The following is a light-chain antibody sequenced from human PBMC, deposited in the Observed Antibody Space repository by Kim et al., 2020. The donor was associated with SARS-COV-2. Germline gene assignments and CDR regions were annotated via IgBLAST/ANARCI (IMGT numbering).Light chain of an antibody. CDR1: HSISSNY. Sequence: EIVLKQSPGSLPLSPGARATLSCRASHSISSNYIAWYQQKAGQAPSPRIYGASNRATDILDSFSGSGSGTDFTLTINSLGTEDVALYYCQQYATSPISFGQGTRMEIK. J-gene: IGKJ5*01. V-gene: IGKV3-20*01. CDR2: GAS. CDR3: QQYATSPIS.